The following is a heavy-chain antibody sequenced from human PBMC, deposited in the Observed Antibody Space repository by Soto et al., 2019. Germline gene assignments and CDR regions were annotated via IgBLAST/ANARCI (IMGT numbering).Heavy chain of an antibody. CDR3: ASMHYGSGNHDY. CDR1: GGSISSYY. J-gene: IGHJ4*02. CDR2: IYYSGST. D-gene: IGHD3-10*01. V-gene: IGHV4-59*01. Sequence: SETLSLTCTVSGGSISSYYWSWIRQPPGKGLEWIGYIYYSGSTNYNPSLKSRVTISVDTSKNQFSLKLSSVTAADTAVYYCASMHYGSGNHDYWGQETLVTVSS.